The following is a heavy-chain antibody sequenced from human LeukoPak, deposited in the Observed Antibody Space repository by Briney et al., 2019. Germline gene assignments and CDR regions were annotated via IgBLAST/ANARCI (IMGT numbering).Heavy chain of an antibody. CDR2: ISSSSTYT. V-gene: IGHV3-11*05. D-gene: IGHD5-24*01. Sequence: GWSLRLSCAASGFTFSDYYMSWIRQAPGKGLAWVTYISSSSTYTDYADSVKGRFTISGDNAKNSLYLQMNSLRPEDTAVYYCVRGAVGGNTLQYYFDYWGQGTLITVSS. CDR3: VRGAVGGNTLQYYFDY. J-gene: IGHJ4*02. CDR1: GFTFSDYY.